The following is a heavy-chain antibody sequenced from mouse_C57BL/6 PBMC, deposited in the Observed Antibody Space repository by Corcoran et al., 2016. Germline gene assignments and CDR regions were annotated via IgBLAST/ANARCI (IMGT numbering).Heavy chain of an antibody. Sequence: EVQLQQSVAELVRPRASVQLSCTASGFNIKNTYMHWVKQRPEQGLEWIGRIDPANGNTKYAPKFQGKATITADTSSNTAYLQLSSLTSEDTAIYYCAPDDYGSRGYFDYWGQGTTLTVSS. CDR1: GFNIKNTY. CDR3: APDDYGSRGYFDY. CDR2: IDPANGNT. D-gene: IGHD1-1*01. J-gene: IGHJ2*01. V-gene: IGHV14-3*01.